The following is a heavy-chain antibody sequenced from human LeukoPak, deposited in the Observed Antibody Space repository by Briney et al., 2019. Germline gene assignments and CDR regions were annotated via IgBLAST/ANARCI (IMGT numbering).Heavy chain of an antibody. CDR1: GDSISSYY. J-gene: IGHJ4*02. Sequence: SETLSLTCTVSGDSISSYYWSWIRQPPGKGLEWIGNLYYSGSTDYNPSLKSRVTISVDTSKNQFSLKLSSVTAADTAVYYCARHGYYGSGNFDYWGQGTLATVSS. V-gene: IGHV4-59*08. CDR2: LYYSGST. D-gene: IGHD3-10*01. CDR3: ARHGYYGSGNFDY.